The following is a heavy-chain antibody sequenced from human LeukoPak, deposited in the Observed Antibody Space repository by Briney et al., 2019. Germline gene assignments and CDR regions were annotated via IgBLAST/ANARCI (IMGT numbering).Heavy chain of an antibody. J-gene: IGHJ4*02. CDR2: IYYSGST. D-gene: IGHD2-15*01. Sequence: SETLSLTCTVSGGPISGYYWIWIRQPPGQGLEWIGSIYYSGSTYYNPSLKSRVTISVDTSKNQFSLKLSSVTAADTAVYYCARSDNLGYCSGGSCYSFDYWGQGTLVTVSS. CDR1: GGPISGYY. CDR3: ARSDNLGYCSGGSCYSFDY. V-gene: IGHV4-59*05.